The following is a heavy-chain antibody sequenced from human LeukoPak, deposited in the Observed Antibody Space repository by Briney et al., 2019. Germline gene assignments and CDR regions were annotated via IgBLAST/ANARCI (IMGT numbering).Heavy chain of an antibody. V-gene: IGHV3-21*01. J-gene: IGHJ4*02. Sequence: GGSLRLSCAASGFTFSSYSMNWVRQAPGKGLEWVSSISSSSSYIYYADSVKGRFTISRDNAKNSLYLQMNSLRAEDTAMYYCARDRDCSSTSCYYDYWGQGTLVTVSS. CDR2: ISSSSSYI. D-gene: IGHD2-2*01. CDR1: GFTFSSYS. CDR3: ARDRDCSSTSCYYDY.